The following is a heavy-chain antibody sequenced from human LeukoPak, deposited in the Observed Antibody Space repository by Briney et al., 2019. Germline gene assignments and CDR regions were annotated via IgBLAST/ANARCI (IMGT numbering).Heavy chain of an antibody. CDR3: AGTFSYFDY. D-gene: IGHD1-1*01. Sequence: SQTLSLTCAISGDSVSSNSATWNWIRQSPSRGLEWLGKTYYRSKWYNDYVGSVKSRITISPDTSKNQFSLQLNSVTPEDTAVYYCAGTFSYFDYWGQGTLVTVSS. CDR2: TYYRSKWYN. V-gene: IGHV6-1*01. CDR1: GDSVSSNSAT. J-gene: IGHJ4*02.